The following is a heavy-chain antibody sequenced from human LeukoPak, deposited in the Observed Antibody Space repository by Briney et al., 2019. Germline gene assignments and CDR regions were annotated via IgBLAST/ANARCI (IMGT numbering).Heavy chain of an antibody. J-gene: IGHJ4*02. CDR2: ISSSTTTI. CDR3: ARGQGPRMGSSWYYFVC. CDR1: GFTFSSYS. D-gene: IGHD6-13*01. Sequence: GGSLRLSCAASGFTFSSYSMNWVRQAPGKGLEWVSYISSSTTTIYYADSVKGRFTISRDNAKNSLYLQMNSLRAEDTAVYYCARGQGPRMGSSWYYFVCWGQGTLVTVSS. V-gene: IGHV3-48*01.